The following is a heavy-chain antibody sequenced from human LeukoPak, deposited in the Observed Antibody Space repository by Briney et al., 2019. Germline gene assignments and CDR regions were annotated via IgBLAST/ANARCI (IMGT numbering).Heavy chain of an antibody. J-gene: IGHJ4*02. CDR3: ARSDGY. V-gene: IGHV1-69*02. CDR1: GGTFSSYT. Sequence: SVKVSCKASGGTFSSYTISWVRQAPGQGLEWMGRIIPILGIANYAQKFQGRVTMTRNTSISTAYMELSSLRSEDTAVYYCARSDGYWGQGTLVTVSS. CDR2: IIPILGIA.